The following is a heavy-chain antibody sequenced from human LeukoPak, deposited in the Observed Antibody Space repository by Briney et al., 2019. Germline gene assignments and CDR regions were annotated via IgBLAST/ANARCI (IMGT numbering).Heavy chain of an antibody. CDR2: TYYRSKWYN. J-gene: IGHJ4*02. Sequence: SQTLSLTCAISGDSVSSNSAAWNWIRQSPSRGLEWLGRTYYRSKWYNDYAVSVKSRITINPDTSKNQFSLQLNSVTPEDTAVYYCARDSGGYYDSSGYYWFDYWGQGTLVTVSS. D-gene: IGHD3-22*01. CDR1: GDSVSSNSAA. V-gene: IGHV6-1*01. CDR3: ARDSGGYYDSSGYYWFDY.